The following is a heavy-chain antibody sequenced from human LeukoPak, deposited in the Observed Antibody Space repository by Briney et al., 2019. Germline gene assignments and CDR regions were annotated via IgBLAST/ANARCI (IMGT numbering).Heavy chain of an antibody. CDR3: ARGGYCSIGVCHPDDAFDI. V-gene: IGHV3-66*01. CDR1: GFTFSSYE. CDR2: IYSGGST. J-gene: IGHJ3*02. Sequence: PGGSLRLSCAASGFTFSSYEMNWVRQAPGKGLEWVSLIYSGGSTYYADSVKGRFTTSRDNSKNTVYLQMNSLRAEDTAVYYCARGGYCSIGVCHPDDAFDIWGQGTVVTVSS. D-gene: IGHD2-8*01.